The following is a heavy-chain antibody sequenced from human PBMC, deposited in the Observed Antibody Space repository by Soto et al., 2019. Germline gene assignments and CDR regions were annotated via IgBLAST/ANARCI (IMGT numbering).Heavy chain of an antibody. CDR2: ISYDGSNK. D-gene: IGHD2-15*01. Sequence: GGSLRLSCAASGFTFSSYGMHWVRQAPGKGLEWVAVISYDGSNKYYADSVKGRFTISRDNSKNTLYLQMNSLRAEDTAVYYCAKDQFVVVVAAAHCYGMDVCGQGTTVTVSS. J-gene: IGHJ6*02. CDR3: AKDQFVVVVAAAHCYGMDV. V-gene: IGHV3-30*18. CDR1: GFTFSSYG.